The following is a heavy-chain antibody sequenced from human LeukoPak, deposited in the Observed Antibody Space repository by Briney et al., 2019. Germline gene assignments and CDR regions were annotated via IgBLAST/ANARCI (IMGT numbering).Heavy chain of an antibody. CDR1: GGSISSYY. Sequence: SETLSLTCTVSGGSISSYYWSWIRQPPGKGLEWIGYIYYSGSINYNPSLKSRVTISVDTSKNQFSLKLSSVTAADTAVYYCARTGRHTVTTVWFDPWGQGTLVTVSS. V-gene: IGHV4-59*01. CDR3: ARTGRHTVTTVWFDP. CDR2: IYYSGSI. D-gene: IGHD4-17*01. J-gene: IGHJ5*02.